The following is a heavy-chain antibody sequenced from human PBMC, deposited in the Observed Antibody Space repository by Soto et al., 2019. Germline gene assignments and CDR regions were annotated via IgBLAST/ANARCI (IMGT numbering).Heavy chain of an antibody. Sequence: EVQLVESGGGLVQPGRSLRLSCAASGFTFDDYAMHWVRQVPGKGLEWVSGIKSNSGSIGYADPVKGRFTISRDNAKNSLYLQMISLRSEDTAFYYCAKDMNPIWACHLDYWGQGTLVTVSS. J-gene: IGHJ4*02. CDR1: GFTFDDYA. V-gene: IGHV3-9*01. CDR3: AKDMNPIWACHLDY. D-gene: IGHD7-27*01. CDR2: IKSNSGSI.